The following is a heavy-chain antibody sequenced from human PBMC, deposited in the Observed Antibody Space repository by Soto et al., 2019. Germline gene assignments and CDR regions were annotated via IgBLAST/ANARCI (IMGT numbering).Heavy chain of an antibody. CDR2: IYWDDDK. CDR3: ARSGGYMVRGVILTYGMDV. J-gene: IGHJ6*02. D-gene: IGHD3-10*01. Sequence: QITLKESGPTLVKPTQTLTLTCTFSGFSLSTSGVGVGWIRQPPGKALEWLALIYWDDDKRYSPSLKSRLTTTKHTXXNXVXXTRTNMDPVDTATYYRARSGGYMVRGVILTYGMDVWGQGTTVTVSS. V-gene: IGHV2-5*02. CDR1: GFSLSTSGVG.